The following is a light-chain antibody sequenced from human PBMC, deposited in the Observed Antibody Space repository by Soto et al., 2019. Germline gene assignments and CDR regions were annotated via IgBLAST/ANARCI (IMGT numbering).Light chain of an antibody. Sequence: EIVLTQSPATLSVSPGERATLSCRASQSISSLLAWYQQKPGQAPRLLIYGASTRATGIPATFSGSGSGTDFTLTISSLQPDDFGTYYCQQYNSPAWTFGQGTKVDIK. J-gene: IGKJ1*01. CDR1: QSISSL. CDR2: GAS. CDR3: QQYNSPAWT. V-gene: IGKV3-15*01.